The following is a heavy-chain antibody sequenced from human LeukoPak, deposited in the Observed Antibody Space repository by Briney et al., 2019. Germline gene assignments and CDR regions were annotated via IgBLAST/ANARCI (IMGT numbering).Heavy chain of an antibody. D-gene: IGHD6-19*01. CDR2: FEPEDGET. V-gene: IGHV1-24*01. J-gene: IGHJ3*01. Sequence: ASVKVSCKVSGYTLTELSMHWVRQAPGKGLEWIGGFEPEDGETIYAQKFQGRVTMTEDTSTDTAYMELSSLRSEDTAVYYCDTCAVADPEAFDFWGQGTMVTVSS. CDR3: DTCAVADPEAFDF. CDR1: GYTLTELS.